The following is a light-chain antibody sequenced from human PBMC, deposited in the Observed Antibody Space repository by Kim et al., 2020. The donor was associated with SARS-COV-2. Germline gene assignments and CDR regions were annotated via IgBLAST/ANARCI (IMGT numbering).Light chain of an antibody. V-gene: IGLV10-54*01. CDR3: SAWDSSLSAWV. J-gene: IGLJ2*01. Sequence: QAGLTQPPSVSKGLRQTATLTCTGNSNNVGNQGAAWLQQHQGHPPKLLSYRNNNRPSGVSEGFSASRSGDTASLTITGLQPEDEADYYCSAWDSSLSAWVFGGGTQLTVL. CDR1: SNNVGNQG. CDR2: RNN.